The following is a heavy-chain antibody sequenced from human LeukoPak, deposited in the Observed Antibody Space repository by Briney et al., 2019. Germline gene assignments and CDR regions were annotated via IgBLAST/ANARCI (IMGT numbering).Heavy chain of an antibody. CDR1: GYTFTDYL. V-gene: IGHV1-2*02. CDR3: ARDLSTSATWEFDY. J-gene: IGHJ4*02. CDR2: INLDSGGT. D-gene: IGHD6-25*01. Sequence: GASVKVSCKTSGYTFTDYLMHWVRQAPGQGLEWMGWINLDSGGTKYAQRFQGRVTMTRDTSISTAYMDLSRPRSDDTAVYYCARDLSTSATWEFDYWGQGTLVTVSS.